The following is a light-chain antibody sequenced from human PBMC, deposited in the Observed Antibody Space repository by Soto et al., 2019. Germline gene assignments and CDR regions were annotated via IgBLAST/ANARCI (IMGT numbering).Light chain of an antibody. CDR1: SSNIGAGYD. J-gene: IGLJ1*01. CDR3: QSHDSSLHASV. Sequence: QSALTQPPSVSGAPGQRVTISCTGSSSNIGAGYDVHWYLQLPGTAPKLLIYGNTNRPSGVPDRFSGSKSGPSASLAITGLQAEDEADYYCQSHDSSLHASVFGTGTKVTVL. V-gene: IGLV1-40*01. CDR2: GNT.